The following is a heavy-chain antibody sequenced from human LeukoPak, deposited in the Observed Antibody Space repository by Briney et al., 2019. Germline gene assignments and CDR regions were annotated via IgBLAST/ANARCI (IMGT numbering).Heavy chain of an antibody. CDR3: ARDRGYDSHDLDY. CDR1: GYTFTGYY. J-gene: IGHJ4*02. V-gene: IGHV1-2*02. D-gene: IGHD3-22*01. Sequence: ASVKVSCKASGYTFTGYYMHWVRQAPGQGLEWMGWINPNSGGTNYAQKFQGRVTMTRDTSISTAYMELSRLRSDDTAVYYCARDRGYDSHDLDYWGQGTLVTVSS. CDR2: INPNSGGT.